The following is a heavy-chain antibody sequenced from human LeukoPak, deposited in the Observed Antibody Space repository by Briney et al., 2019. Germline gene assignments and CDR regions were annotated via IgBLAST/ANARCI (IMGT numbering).Heavy chain of an antibody. Sequence: GGSLRLSCAASGFTFSSYSMNWVRQAPGKGLEWVSSISSSSSYIYYADSVKGRFTISRDNAKNSLYLQMNSLRAEDTAMYSCAGGSGWLIEYWGQGTLVTVSS. J-gene: IGHJ4*02. CDR2: ISSSSSYI. CDR1: GFTFSSYS. D-gene: IGHD6-19*01. CDR3: AGGSGWLIEY. V-gene: IGHV3-21*01.